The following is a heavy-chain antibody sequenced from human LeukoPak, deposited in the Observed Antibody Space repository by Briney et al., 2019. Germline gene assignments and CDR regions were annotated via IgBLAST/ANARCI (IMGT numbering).Heavy chain of an antibody. CDR1: GGSISSGGYY. J-gene: IGHJ4*02. CDR3: ARVVTTTTGWD. V-gene: IGHV4-31*03. D-gene: IGHD4-11*01. CDR2: IYYSGST. Sequence: SETLSLTCTVSGGSISSGGYYWIWIRQHPGKGLEWIGYIYYSGSTYYNPSLKSRVTISVDTSKNQFSLKLSSVTAADTAVYYCARVVTTTTGWDWGQGTLVTVSS.